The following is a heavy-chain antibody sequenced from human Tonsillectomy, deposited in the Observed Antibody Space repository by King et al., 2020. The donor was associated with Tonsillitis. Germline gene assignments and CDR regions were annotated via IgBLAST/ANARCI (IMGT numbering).Heavy chain of an antibody. Sequence: VQLVESGGGLVQPGGSLRLSCAASGFTFSSYWMSWVRQAPGKGLEWVANIKQDGSEKYYVDSVKGRFTISRDNSKNSLYLQMNSLRAEDTAVYYCASVRHGDGRTLRPEYGRDVRREGTTV. V-gene: IGHV3-7*01. CDR2: IKQDGSEK. J-gene: IGHJ6*02. CDR3: ASVRHGDGRTLRPEYGRDV. D-gene: IGHD4-17*01. CDR1: GFTFSSYW.